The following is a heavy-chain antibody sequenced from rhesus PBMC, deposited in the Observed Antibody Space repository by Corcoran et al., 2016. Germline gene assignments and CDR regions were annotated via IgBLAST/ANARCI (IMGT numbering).Heavy chain of an antibody. CDR1: GFSLSTRGMG. CDR2: IYWNGDK. V-gene: IGHV2-1*01. Sequence: QVTLKESGLALVKPTQTLTLTCTFSGFSLSTRGMGVGWIRHPSGNTLEWLAHIYWNGDKYYRTSLKSRLTISKDTSKNQVVLTMTNMDPVDTATYYCARRWKDTVGTVFDYWGQGVLVTVSS. CDR3: ARRWKDTVGTVFDY. J-gene: IGHJ4*01. D-gene: IGHD5-30*01.